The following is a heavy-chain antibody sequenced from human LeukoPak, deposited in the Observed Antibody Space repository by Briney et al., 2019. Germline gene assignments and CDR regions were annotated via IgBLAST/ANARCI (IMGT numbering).Heavy chain of an antibody. CDR2: IASDGST. D-gene: IGHD1-26*01. CDR3: IGSGGWPGY. CDR1: GFTFSSYW. V-gene: IGHV3-74*01. Sequence: AGSLRLSCAASGFTFSSYWMHWVRQAPGRGLVWVSRIASDGSTVYADSVKGRFTISRDNAKDTVYLQMNSLRVEDTAVYYCIGSGGWPGYWGQGTLVTVSS. J-gene: IGHJ4*02.